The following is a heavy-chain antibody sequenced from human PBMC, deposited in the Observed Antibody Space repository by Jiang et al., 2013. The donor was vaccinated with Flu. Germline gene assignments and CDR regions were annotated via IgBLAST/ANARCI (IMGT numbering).Heavy chain of an antibody. D-gene: IGHD6-19*01. J-gene: IGHJ4*01. CDR3: TRDSPTASSSGWYPRYFDY. CDR1: GFTFGDYA. V-gene: IGHV3-49*04. CDR2: IRSKAYGGTT. Sequence: VQLVESGGGLVQPGRSLRLSCTASGFTFGDYAMSWVRQAPGKGLEWVGFIRSKAYGGTTEYAASVKGRFTISRDDSKSIAYLQMNSLKTEDTAVYYCTRDSPTASSSGWYPRYFDY.